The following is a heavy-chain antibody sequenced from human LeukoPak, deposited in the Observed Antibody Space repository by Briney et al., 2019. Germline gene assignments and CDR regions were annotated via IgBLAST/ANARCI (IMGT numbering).Heavy chain of an antibody. CDR3: ASQWELRY. J-gene: IGHJ4*02. CDR1: GFTVSSNY. D-gene: IGHD1-26*01. CDR2: IYSGGTT. V-gene: IGHV3-53*01. Sequence: GGSLRLSCAVSGFTVSSNYMNWVRRAPGKGLEWVSVIYSGGTTYYADSVKGRFTISRDNSKNTLYLQINSLRAEDTAVYYCASQWELRYWGQGTLVTVSS.